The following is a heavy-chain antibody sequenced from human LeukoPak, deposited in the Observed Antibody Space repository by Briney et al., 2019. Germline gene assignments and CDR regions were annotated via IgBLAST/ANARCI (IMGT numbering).Heavy chain of an antibody. D-gene: IGHD1-26*01. CDR1: GFTFSSYG. Sequence: QPGRSLRLSCAASGFTFSSYGMHWVRQAPGKGLEWVAVISYDGSNKYYADSVKGRFTISRDNSKNTLYLQMNSLRAEDTAVYYCAKDLITRGIVGATFDYWGQGTLVTVSS. J-gene: IGHJ4*02. V-gene: IGHV3-30*18. CDR3: AKDLITRGIVGATFDY. CDR2: ISYDGSNK.